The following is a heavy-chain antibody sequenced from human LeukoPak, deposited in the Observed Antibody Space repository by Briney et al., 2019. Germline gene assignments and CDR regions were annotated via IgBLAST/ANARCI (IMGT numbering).Heavy chain of an antibody. V-gene: IGHV3-23*01. CDR1: GFTFSSYA. D-gene: IGHD3-10*01. CDR3: AKDQSSDMVRGVISHFDY. CDR2: ISGSGGST. J-gene: IGHJ4*02. Sequence: GGSLRLSCAAYGFTFSSYAMGWVRQAPGKGLEWVSAISGSGGSTYYADSVKGRFTISRDNSKNTLYLQMNSLRAEDTAVYYCAKDQSSDMVRGVISHFDYKGQGTLVTVSS.